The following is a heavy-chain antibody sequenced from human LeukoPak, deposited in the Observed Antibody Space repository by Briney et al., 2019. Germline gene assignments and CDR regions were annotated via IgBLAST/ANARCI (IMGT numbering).Heavy chain of an antibody. CDR2: ISSSSSYT. D-gene: IGHD3-10*01. CDR1: GFTFSDYC. Sequence: GGSLRLSCAASGFTFSDYCMSWIRQAPGKGLEWVSYISSSSSYTNYADSVKGRFTISRDNAKNSLYLQMNSLRAEDTAVYYCATSMVRGVIRGYWYFDLWGRGTLVTVSS. CDR3: ATSMVRGVIRGYWYFDL. J-gene: IGHJ2*01. V-gene: IGHV3-11*06.